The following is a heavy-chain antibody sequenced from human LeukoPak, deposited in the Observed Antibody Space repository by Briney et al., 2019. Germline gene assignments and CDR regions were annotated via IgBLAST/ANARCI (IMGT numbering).Heavy chain of an antibody. V-gene: IGHV4-39*07. CDR1: GGSISSSSYY. Sequence: SETLSLTCTVSGGSISSSSYYWGWIRQPPGKGLEWIGSMYYSGSTNYNPSLKSRVTISVDTSKNQFSLKLSSVTAADTAVYYCARDRGGWNYWGQGTLVTVSS. CDR3: ARDRGGWNY. CDR2: MYYSGST. J-gene: IGHJ4*02. D-gene: IGHD6-19*01.